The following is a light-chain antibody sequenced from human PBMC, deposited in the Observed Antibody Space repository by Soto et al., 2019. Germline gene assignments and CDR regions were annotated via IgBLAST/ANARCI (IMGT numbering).Light chain of an antibody. CDR2: DVT. CDR1: SSDVGGYDY. J-gene: IGLJ2*01. CDR3: SSYAGSSTAV. V-gene: IGLV2-8*01. Sequence: QSVLTQPPSASGSPGQSVTISCTGTSSDVGGYDYVSWYQQHPGKAPKLMIYDVTKRPSGVPDRFSGSKFGNTASLTVSGVQADDEADYFCSSYAGSSTAVFGGGTKLTV.